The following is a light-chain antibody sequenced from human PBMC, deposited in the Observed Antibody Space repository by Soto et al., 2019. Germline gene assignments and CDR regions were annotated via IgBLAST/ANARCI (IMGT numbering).Light chain of an antibody. CDR2: EGT. J-gene: IGLJ1*01. CDR1: SSDVGSYNI. Sequence: QSVLTQPASVSGSPGQSITISCTGTSSDVGSYNIVSWYQQHPGKAPKLMIYEGTKRPSGVSDRFSGSRSGNTASLTISGLQAEDEADYYCCSYASSTTYVFGTGTKVTVL. CDR3: CSYASSTTYV. V-gene: IGLV2-23*01.